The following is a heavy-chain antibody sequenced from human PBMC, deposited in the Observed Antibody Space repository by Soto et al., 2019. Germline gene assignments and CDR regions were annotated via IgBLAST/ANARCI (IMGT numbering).Heavy chain of an antibody. CDR1: GGSISSGGYY. CDR2: IYYSGST. V-gene: IGHV4-31*03. Sequence: QVQLQESGPGLVKPSQTLSLTCTVSGGSISSGGYYWSWIRQHPGKGLEWIGYIYYSGSTYYNPSLMSRVTISVDTSKNQFSLKLSSVTAADTAVYYCARGGPPTVTTLGLWFDPWGQGTLVTVSS. J-gene: IGHJ5*02. CDR3: ARGGPPTVTTLGLWFDP. D-gene: IGHD4-17*01.